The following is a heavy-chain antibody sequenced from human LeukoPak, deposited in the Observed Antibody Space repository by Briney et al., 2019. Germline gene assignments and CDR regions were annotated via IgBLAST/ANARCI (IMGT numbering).Heavy chain of an antibody. CDR3: ASDRRSDSSGYAFDI. D-gene: IGHD3-22*01. V-gene: IGHV3-20*04. CDR1: GFTFDDYA. Sequence: GGSLRLSCVASGFTFDDYAMSWVRQAPGKGLEWVSGINWNGDNTVYADSVKGRFTISRDNAKNSLYLQVNSLGAEDTAFYYCASDRRSDSSGYAFDIWGQGTMVTVSS. J-gene: IGHJ3*02. CDR2: INWNGDNT.